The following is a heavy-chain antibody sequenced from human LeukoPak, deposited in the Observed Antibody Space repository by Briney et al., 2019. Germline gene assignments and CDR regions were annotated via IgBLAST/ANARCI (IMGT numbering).Heavy chain of an antibody. CDR3: VATVTILDY. CDR2: ISGSGGST. CDR1: GFTFSSYA. Sequence: GGSLRLSCAASGFTFSSYAMSWVRQAPGKGLESVSAISGSGGSTYYADSVKGRFTISRDNSNNTLFLQMNSLRAEDTAVYYCVATVTILDYWGQGTLVTVFS. D-gene: IGHD4-17*01. J-gene: IGHJ4*02. V-gene: IGHV3-23*01.